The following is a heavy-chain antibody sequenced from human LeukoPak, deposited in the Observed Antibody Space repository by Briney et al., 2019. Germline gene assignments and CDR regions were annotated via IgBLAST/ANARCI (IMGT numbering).Heavy chain of an antibody. CDR1: GGSISSHY. D-gene: IGHD2-21*01. V-gene: IGHV4-59*11. Sequence: PSETLSLTCTVSGGSISSHYWSWIRQPPGKGLEWIGYIYYSGSTNYNPSLKSRVTISVDTSKNQFSLKLSSVTAADTAVYYCARAFYIVTAGEGCYMDVWGKGTTVTVSS. CDR3: ARAFYIVTAGEGCYMDV. CDR2: IYYSGST. J-gene: IGHJ6*03.